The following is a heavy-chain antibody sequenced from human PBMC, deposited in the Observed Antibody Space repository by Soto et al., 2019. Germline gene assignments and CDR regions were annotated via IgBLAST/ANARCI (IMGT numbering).Heavy chain of an antibody. CDR1: GGSIRSNDYY. J-gene: IGHJ3*02. D-gene: IGHD3-22*01. Sequence: SLTCTVSGGSIRSNDYYWSWMRQPPVKGLAWIAYIYHSGTTYYNPSLKSRLAISIDTSKNQFSLMVTSVTAVAPAVYYCARVLKTARSFYSHSSGYYLACESWGQGTMVTVSS. CDR3: ARVLKTARSFYSHSSGYYLACES. V-gene: IGHV4-30-4*01. CDR2: IYHSGTT.